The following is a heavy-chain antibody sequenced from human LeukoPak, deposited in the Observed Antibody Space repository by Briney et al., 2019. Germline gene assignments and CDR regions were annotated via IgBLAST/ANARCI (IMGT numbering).Heavy chain of an antibody. Sequence: GASVKVSCKASGYTFTGYYMHWVRQAPGQGLEWMGWINPNSGGTNYAQKFQGRVTMTRDTSISTAYMELGRLRSDDTAVYYCARDLGGVVVVAATGSNYWGQGTLVTVSS. CDR1: GYTFTGYY. V-gene: IGHV1-2*02. CDR2: INPNSGGT. CDR3: ARDLGGVVVVAATGSNY. D-gene: IGHD2-15*01. J-gene: IGHJ4*02.